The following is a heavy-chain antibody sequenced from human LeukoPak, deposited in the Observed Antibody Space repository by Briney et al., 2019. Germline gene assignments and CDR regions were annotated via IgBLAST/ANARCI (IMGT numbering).Heavy chain of an antibody. CDR1: GFTFSTYN. CDR3: ARLYDGSAYHADHFDY. CDR2: ISSSSSYI. D-gene: IGHD3-22*01. Sequence: GGSLRLSCAASGFTFSTYNMNWVRQAPGKGLEWVSSISSSSSYIYYADSVKGRFTISRDNAKNSLYLQMNSLRAEDTAVYYCARLYDGSAYHADHFDYWGQGTLVIVSS. J-gene: IGHJ4*02. V-gene: IGHV3-21*01.